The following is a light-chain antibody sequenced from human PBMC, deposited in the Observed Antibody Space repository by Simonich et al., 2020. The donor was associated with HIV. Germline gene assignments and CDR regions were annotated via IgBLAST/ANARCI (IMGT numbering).Light chain of an antibody. CDR1: PTVSSY. J-gene: IGKJ4*01. CDR2: EAS. CDR3: QQRSNWPLT. Sequence: EIVLSQSPATLPLSPGERSPLSSRASPTVSSYLAWYHQKPGQAPRLLIYEASNRATGIPARFSGSGSGTDFTLTISSLEPEDVAVYYCQQRSNWPLTFGGGTKVEIK. V-gene: IGKV3-11*01.